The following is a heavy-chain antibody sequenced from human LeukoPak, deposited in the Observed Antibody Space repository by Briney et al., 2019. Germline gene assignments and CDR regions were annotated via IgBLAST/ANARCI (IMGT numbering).Heavy chain of an antibody. D-gene: IGHD3-10*01. CDR2: IWYDGSNK. J-gene: IGHJ4*02. CDR1: GFTFSCYV. Sequence: GRSLRLSCGASGFTFSCYVMLWVRQAPGKGLEWVAVIWYDGSNKYYADSVKGRFTISRDNSKNTLYLQMNSLNAQNTAGVYCAKEYRVLLWFGEFHFWGQGTLVTVSS. CDR3: AKEYRVLLWFGEFHF. V-gene: IGHV3-33*06.